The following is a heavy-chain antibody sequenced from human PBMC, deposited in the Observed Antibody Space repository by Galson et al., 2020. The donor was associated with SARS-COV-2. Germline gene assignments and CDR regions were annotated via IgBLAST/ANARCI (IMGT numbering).Heavy chain of an antibody. Sequence: SETLSLTCTVSGGSISNSNSFWGWIRQPPGRGLEWIGSIYYSGNTFYNPTLKSRVTMSVDTSESQFSLRLNSVTAADTAVYYCARLKYYYDSRTLPDSCGQGALLSVSS. CDR2: IYYSGNT. V-gene: IGHV4-39*01. CDR3: ARLKYYYDSRTLPDS. D-gene: IGHD3-22*01. J-gene: IGHJ4*02. CDR1: GGSISNSNSF.